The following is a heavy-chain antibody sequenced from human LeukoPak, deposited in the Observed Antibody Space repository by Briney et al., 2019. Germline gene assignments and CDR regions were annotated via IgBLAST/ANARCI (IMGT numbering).Heavy chain of an antibody. D-gene: IGHD3-22*01. CDR3: ARLSRGWGSGFAYQFDY. CDR1: GASLSSSSYY. V-gene: IGHV4-39*01. Sequence: SSETLSLTCTVSGASLSSSSYYWGWIRQPPGKGLEWIGSIYYSGNTYYNSSLKSRVTISVDTSKNQFSLKLSSVTAADTAVYYCARLSRGWGSGFAYQFDYWGQGTLVTVSS. J-gene: IGHJ4*02. CDR2: IYYSGNT.